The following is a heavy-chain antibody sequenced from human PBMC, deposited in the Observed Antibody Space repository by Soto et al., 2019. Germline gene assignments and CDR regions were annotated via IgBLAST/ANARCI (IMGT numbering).Heavy chain of an antibody. V-gene: IGHV1-69*06. CDR1: GGTFGSYA. Sequence: SVKVSCKASGGTFGSYAISWVRQAPGQGLEWMGGIIPIFGTANYAQKFQGRVTITADKSTSTAYMELSSLRSEDTAVYYCARDSDFWSGYTYYYYYYGMDVWGQGTTVTVSS. CDR2: IIPIFGTA. CDR3: ARDSDFWSGYTYYYYYYGMDV. J-gene: IGHJ6*02. D-gene: IGHD3-3*01.